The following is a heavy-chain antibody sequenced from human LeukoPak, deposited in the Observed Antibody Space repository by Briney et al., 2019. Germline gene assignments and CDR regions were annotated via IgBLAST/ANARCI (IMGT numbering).Heavy chain of an antibody. V-gene: IGHV4-39*07. Sequence: SETLSLTCTVSGGSISSSSYYWGWIRQPPGKGLEWIGSIYYSGSTNYNPSLKSRVTISVDTSKNQFSLKLSSVTAADTAVYYCARGAYYDFWSGYPPPGAFDIWGQGTMVTVSS. CDR2: IYYSGST. CDR1: GGSISSSSYY. D-gene: IGHD3-3*01. J-gene: IGHJ3*02. CDR3: ARGAYYDFWSGYPPPGAFDI.